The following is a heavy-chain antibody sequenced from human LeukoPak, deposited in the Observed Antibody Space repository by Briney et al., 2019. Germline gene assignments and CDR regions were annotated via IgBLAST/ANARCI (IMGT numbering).Heavy chain of an antibody. Sequence: SETLSLTCAVYGGSFSSHYWSWIRQPPGKGLEWIGEINHSGSTNYNPSLKSRVIISVDTSKNQFSLRLSSVTAADTAVYYCARTPGIAAAGSFDYWGQGTLVTVSS. CDR3: ARTPGIAAAGSFDY. V-gene: IGHV4-34*01. CDR2: INHSGST. D-gene: IGHD6-13*01. J-gene: IGHJ4*02. CDR1: GGSFSSHY.